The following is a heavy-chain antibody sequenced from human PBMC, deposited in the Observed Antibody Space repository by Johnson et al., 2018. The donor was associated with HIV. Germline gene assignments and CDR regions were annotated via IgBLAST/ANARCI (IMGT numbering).Heavy chain of an antibody. CDR1: GFTVSNNY. V-gene: IGHV3-66*01. CDR2: IYSGGYT. J-gene: IGHJ3*02. D-gene: IGHD3-22*01. Sequence: VQLVESGGGLVQPGGSLRLSCEASGFTVSNNYMSWVRQAPGKGLEWVSVIYSGGYTYSADSVKGRFTISRDIANNSLYLQMNSLRAEDTALYYCARVRTGDSSGYHDAFDIWGQGTMVTVSS. CDR3: ARVRTGDSSGYHDAFDI.